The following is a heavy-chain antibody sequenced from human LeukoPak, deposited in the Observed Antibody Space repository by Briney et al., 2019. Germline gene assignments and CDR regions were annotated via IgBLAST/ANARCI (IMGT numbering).Heavy chain of an antibody. Sequence: SETLSLTCSVSGGSVSSSGYYWSWIRQPPGKGLEWIGYIYYSGSTNYNPSLKSRVTISVDTSKNQFSLKLSSVTAADTAVYYCARSMAPDYWGQGTLVTVSS. J-gene: IGHJ4*02. CDR2: IYYSGST. CDR3: ARSMAPDY. D-gene: IGHD5-24*01. CDR1: GGSVSSSGYY. V-gene: IGHV4-61*08.